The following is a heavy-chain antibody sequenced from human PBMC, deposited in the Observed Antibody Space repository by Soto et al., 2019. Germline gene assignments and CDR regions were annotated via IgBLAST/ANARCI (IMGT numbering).Heavy chain of an antibody. CDR1: GGSFSCYY. CDR2: INHSGST. V-gene: IGHV4-34*01. Sequence: KPSETLSLTCPVYGGSFSCYYWSWIRQPPGKGLEWIGEINHSGSTNYNPSLKSRVTISVDTSKNQFSLKLSSVTAADTAVYYCARNXYDSSGYYPYYYYGMDAWGQGTTVTVSS. D-gene: IGHD3-22*01. CDR3: ARNXYDSSGYYPYYYYGMDA. J-gene: IGHJ6*02.